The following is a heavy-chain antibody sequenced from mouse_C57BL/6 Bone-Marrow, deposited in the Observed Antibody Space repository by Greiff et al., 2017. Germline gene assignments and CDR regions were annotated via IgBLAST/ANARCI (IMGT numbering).Heavy chain of an antibody. Sequence: QVQLQQPGAELVRPGSSVKLSCKASGYTFTSYWMHWVKQRPIQGLEWIGNIDPSDSETPYNQTFKYKATLTVDKSSSTAYMQLSSLTSEDSAVYYCARGDYWGQGTTLTVSS. V-gene: IGHV1-52*01. CDR1: GYTFTSYW. J-gene: IGHJ2*01. CDR3: ARGDY. CDR2: IDPSDSET.